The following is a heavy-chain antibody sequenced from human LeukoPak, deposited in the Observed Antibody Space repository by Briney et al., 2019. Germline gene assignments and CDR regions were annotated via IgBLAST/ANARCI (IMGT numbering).Heavy chain of an antibody. CDR1: GGPISTYS. CDR3: ARRYGSGSSGTFDY. Sequence: SEALSLTCTVSGGPISTYSWSWIRQPPGRGLEWIGVMYNGGETNYNPSVKSRVTISIDTSKNQVFLRLSSVSAADTAVYYCARRYGSGSSGTFDYWGQGTLVTVSS. CDR2: MYNGGET. J-gene: IGHJ4*02. V-gene: IGHV4-59*01. D-gene: IGHD3-10*01.